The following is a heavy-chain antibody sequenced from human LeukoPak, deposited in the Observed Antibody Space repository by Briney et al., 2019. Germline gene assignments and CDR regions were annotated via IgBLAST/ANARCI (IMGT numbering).Heavy chain of an antibody. CDR2: IYYSGST. V-gene: IGHV4-30-4*07. J-gene: IGHJ6*03. Sequence: SQTLSLTCAVSGGSISSGGYSWRWIRQPPGTGLEWLGYIYYSGSTYYNPSLKSRVTISVDTSKNQFSLKLSSVTAADTAVYYCARGPYYYYYYYMDVWGKGTTVTISS. CDR1: GGSISSGGYS. CDR3: ARGPYYYYYYYMDV.